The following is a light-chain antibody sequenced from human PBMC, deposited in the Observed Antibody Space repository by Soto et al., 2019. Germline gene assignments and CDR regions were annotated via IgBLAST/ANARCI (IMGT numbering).Light chain of an antibody. Sequence: QSALSQPASVSGSPGQSITISCTGTSSDVGGYNYVSWYQQHPGEAPKLMIYDVINRPSGVSSRFSGSKSGNTASLTISGLQADDEGDYYCSSYTSTSTLVFGGGTKLTVL. CDR1: SSDVGGYNY. V-gene: IGLV2-14*03. CDR3: SSYTSTSTLV. CDR2: DVI. J-gene: IGLJ3*02.